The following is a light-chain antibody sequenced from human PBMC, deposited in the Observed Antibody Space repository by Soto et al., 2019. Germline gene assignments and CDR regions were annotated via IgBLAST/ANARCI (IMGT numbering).Light chain of an antibody. V-gene: IGKV3-20*01. Sequence: EIVLTQSPGTLSLSPGERATLSCRASQSLSSNFLAWYQQKPGQAPRLLIYHAFSRATGMPDRFSGSGSGTDFTLTISRLEPEDFAVYYCQQDYSSPYTFGQGTKLDIK. J-gene: IGKJ2*01. CDR2: HAF. CDR1: QSLSSNF. CDR3: QQDYSSPYT.